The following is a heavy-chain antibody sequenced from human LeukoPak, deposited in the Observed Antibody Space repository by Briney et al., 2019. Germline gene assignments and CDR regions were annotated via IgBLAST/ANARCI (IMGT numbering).Heavy chain of an antibody. Sequence: ASVKVSCKVSGYTLTELSMHWVRQAPGKGLEWMGGFDPEDGETIYAQKFQGRVTMTRDTSTSTVYMELSSLRSEDTAVYYCARYNWNDPIDYWGQGTLVTVSS. J-gene: IGHJ4*02. D-gene: IGHD1-1*01. CDR1: GYTLTELS. CDR2: FDPEDGET. CDR3: ARYNWNDPIDY. V-gene: IGHV1-24*01.